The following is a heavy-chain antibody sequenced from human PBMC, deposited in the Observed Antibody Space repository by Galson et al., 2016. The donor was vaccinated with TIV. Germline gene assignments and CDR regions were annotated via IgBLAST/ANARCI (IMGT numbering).Heavy chain of an antibody. Sequence: SLRLSCAASGFTFSSYGMHWVRQAPGKGLEWVAFLRYDGSNKYYGDSVKGRFTISRDNSKNTLYLQMNSLIAEDTAVYYCTKDSSVSVVVTAKGFDYWGQGTLVTVSS. D-gene: IGHD2-21*02. CDR2: LRYDGSNK. V-gene: IGHV3-30*02. CDR1: GFTFSSYG. J-gene: IGHJ4*02. CDR3: TKDSSVSVVVTAKGFDY.